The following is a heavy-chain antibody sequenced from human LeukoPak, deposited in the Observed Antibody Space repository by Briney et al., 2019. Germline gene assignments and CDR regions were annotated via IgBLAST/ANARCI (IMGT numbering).Heavy chain of an antibody. D-gene: IGHD6-19*01. V-gene: IGHV3-30*02. J-gene: IGHJ4*02. CDR3: ARVRYSSGWYDY. CDR2: IRYHGSDK. Sequence: GGSLRLSCAASAFTFRSYGMHWVRQAPGKGLEWVAFIRYHGSDKYYADSVKDRFTISRDNSKNTLYLQMGSLRAEDMAVYYCARVRYSSGWYDYWGQGTLVTVSS. CDR1: AFTFRSYG.